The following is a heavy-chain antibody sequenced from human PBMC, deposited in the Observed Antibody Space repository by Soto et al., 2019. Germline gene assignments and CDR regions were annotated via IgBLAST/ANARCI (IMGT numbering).Heavy chain of an antibody. D-gene: IGHD6-19*01. J-gene: IGHJ5*02. Sequence: EVQLEESGGGLVQPGGSLRLSCAASGYTLSNQSMNWVRQAPGKGLEWVSYISSSSSTILYADSVKGRFTISRDNAKKSLYLQMNSLRDEDTAVYYCARDAYSSGWYTWFDPWGQGTLVTVSS. CDR1: GYTLSNQS. CDR2: ISSSSSTI. V-gene: IGHV3-48*02. CDR3: ARDAYSSGWYTWFDP.